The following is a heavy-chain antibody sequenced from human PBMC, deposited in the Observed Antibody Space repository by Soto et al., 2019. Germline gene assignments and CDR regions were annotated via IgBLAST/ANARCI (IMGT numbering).Heavy chain of an antibody. D-gene: IGHD3-3*01. CDR3: TRDIFRTITTIDC. CDR2: ISWNGGYI. Sequence: EVQLVESGGGLVQPGRSLRLSCAASGFNFDDYAMNWVRQAPGKGLEWVSGISWNGGYIGYADSVKGRFTISRDNAKNSLYLQMNSLRPEDTAFYYRTRDIFRTITTIDCWGQGTLVTVSS. J-gene: IGHJ4*02. CDR1: GFNFDDYA. V-gene: IGHV3-9*01.